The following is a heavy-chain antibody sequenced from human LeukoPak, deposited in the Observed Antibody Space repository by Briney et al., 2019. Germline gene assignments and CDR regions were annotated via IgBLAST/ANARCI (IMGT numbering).Heavy chain of an antibody. CDR3: AKRGKDSPGYYNYFDS. V-gene: IGHV3-30*02. Sequence: GGSLRLSCAMSGFTFSTYGMHWVRQAPGKGLEWVAFIGYDGSEIHYADSVKGRFTISRDNSKNTVHLQMGGLRGEDTAVYYCAKRGKDSPGYYNYFDSWGQGTLVTVSS. J-gene: IGHJ4*02. CDR1: GFTFSTYG. CDR2: IGYDGSEI. D-gene: IGHD3-22*01.